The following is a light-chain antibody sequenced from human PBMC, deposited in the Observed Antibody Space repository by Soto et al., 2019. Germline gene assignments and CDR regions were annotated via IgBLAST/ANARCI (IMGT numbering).Light chain of an antibody. Sequence: QAVVTQPPSVSGTPGQKVSISCSGSASNLGGNPVNWYHHLPGAAPKLLIYTNHQRPSGVPDRFSGSKSCTSASLAISGLRSDDEADFYCAAWDDSLNAVVFGGGTKLTVL. CDR2: TNH. V-gene: IGLV1-44*01. CDR3: AAWDDSLNAVV. J-gene: IGLJ2*01. CDR1: ASNLGGNP.